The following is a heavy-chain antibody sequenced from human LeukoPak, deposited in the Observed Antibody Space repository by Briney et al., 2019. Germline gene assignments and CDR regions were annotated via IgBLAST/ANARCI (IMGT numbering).Heavy chain of an antibody. CDR1: GFTFSSYS. V-gene: IGHV3-21*01. D-gene: IGHD3-3*01. CDR3: ARLVRIFGVVIAFDY. J-gene: IGHJ4*02. CDR2: ISSSSSYI. Sequence: PGGSLRLSCAASGFTFSSYSMNWVRQAPGKGLEWVSSISSSSSYIYYADSVKGRFTISRDNAKNSLYLQMNSLRAEDTAVYYCARLVRIFGVVIAFDYWGQGTLVTVSS.